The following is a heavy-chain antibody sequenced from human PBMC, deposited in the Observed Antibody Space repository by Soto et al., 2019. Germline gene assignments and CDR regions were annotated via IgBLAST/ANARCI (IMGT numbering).Heavy chain of an antibody. CDR2: IYYSGST. CDR1: GGSISSGGYS. D-gene: IGHD1-1*01. CDR3: ARWPQLEPRFDY. V-gene: IGHV4-31*11. Sequence: SETLSLTCAVSGGSISSGGYSWSWIRRPPGKGLEWIGYIYYSGSTYYNPSLKSRVTISVDASKNQFSLKLSSVTAADTAVYYCARWPQLEPRFDYWGQGTLVPVSS. J-gene: IGHJ4*02.